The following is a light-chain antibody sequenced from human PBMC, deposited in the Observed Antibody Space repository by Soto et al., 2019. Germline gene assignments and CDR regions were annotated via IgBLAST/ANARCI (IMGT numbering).Light chain of an antibody. Sequence: EIVLTQSPGTLSLSPEERATLSCRASQSISSSYLAWYQQKPGQAPRLLMYGASSRDTGIPDRFSGSGSGTDFLLTFSKLEREDFAVYYCQQYGSSPRTFGQGTQVEIK. CDR1: QSISSSY. J-gene: IGKJ1*01. CDR3: QQYGSSPRT. V-gene: IGKV3-20*01. CDR2: GAS.